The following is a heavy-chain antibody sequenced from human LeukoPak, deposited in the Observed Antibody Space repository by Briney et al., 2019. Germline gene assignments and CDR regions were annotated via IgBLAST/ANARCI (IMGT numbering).Heavy chain of an antibody. D-gene: IGHD3-10*01. CDR3: ARRYYYGSGSYYHYYYYYMDV. V-gene: IGHV4-34*01. Sequence: SETLSLTCAVYGGSFSGYYWSWIRQPPGKGLEWIGEINHSGSTNYNPSLKSRVTISVDTSKNQFSLKLSSVTAADTAVYYCARRYYYGSGSYYHYYYYYMDVWGKGTTVTISS. J-gene: IGHJ6*03. CDR1: GGSFSGYY. CDR2: INHSGST.